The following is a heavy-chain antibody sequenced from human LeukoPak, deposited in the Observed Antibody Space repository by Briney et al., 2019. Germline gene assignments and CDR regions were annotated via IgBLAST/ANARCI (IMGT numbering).Heavy chain of an antibody. CDR1: GGSISSVDYF. CDR2: ISHSGST. J-gene: IGHJ4*02. Sequence: SQTLSLTCTVSGGSISSVDYFWSWIRQPPGKGLEWIGEISHSGSTTYNPSLRSRVTISGDTSKKQFSLKLSSVTAADTAVYYCVTYYYGSSAPKRNYWGQGILVTVSS. D-gene: IGHD3-22*01. V-gene: IGHV4-30-2*01. CDR3: VTYYYGSSAPKRNY.